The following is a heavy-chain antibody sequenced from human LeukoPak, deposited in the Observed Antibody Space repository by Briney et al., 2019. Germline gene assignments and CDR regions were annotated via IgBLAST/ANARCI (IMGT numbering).Heavy chain of an antibody. CDR2: INAGNGNT. V-gene: IGHV1-3*01. CDR3: AREGIAVVPIHAFDI. D-gene: IGHD6-19*01. J-gene: IGHJ3*02. CDR1: GYTFTSYA. Sequence: EASVKVSCKASGYTFTSYAMHWVRQAPGQRLEWMGWINAGNGNTKYSQKFQGRVTITRDASASTAYMELSSLRSEDTAVYYCAREGIAVVPIHAFDIWGQGTMVTVSS.